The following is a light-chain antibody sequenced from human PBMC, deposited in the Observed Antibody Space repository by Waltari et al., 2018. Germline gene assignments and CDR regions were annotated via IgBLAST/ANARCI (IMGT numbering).Light chain of an antibody. J-gene: IGLJ3*02. CDR2: KAN. V-gene: IGLV8-61*01. CDR3: ALYMGSGIWV. Sequence: QTVVTQEPSLSVSPGGTVTLTCALSPGSLSTTSYATWYQHTPGQAPRTLVYKANARSSGVPDRFSGSILGNTAALTITGAQADDESDYYCALYMGSGIWVFGGGTRLTVL. CDR1: PGSLSTTSY.